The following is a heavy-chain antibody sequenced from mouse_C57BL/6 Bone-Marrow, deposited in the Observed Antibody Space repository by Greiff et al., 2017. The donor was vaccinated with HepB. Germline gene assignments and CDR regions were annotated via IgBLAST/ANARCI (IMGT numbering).Heavy chain of an antibody. D-gene: IGHD2-3*01. CDR1: GFSFTSYG. CDR3: AKKGDGYYSYWYFDD. Sequence: VQLQQSGPGLVQPSQCLSITCTVSGFSFTSYGVHWVRQSPGKGLEWLGVIWRGGSTDYNAAFMSRLSITKDNSTSQVFFKMISLPADDTAIYYCAKKGDGYYSYWYFDDWGTGTTVTVSS. J-gene: IGHJ1*03. V-gene: IGHV2-5*01. CDR2: IWRGGST.